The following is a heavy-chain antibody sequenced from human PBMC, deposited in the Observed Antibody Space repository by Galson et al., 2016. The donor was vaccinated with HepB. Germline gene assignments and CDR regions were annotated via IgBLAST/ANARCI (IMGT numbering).Heavy chain of an antibody. CDR2: IKSQNDGETT. CDR3: PPYFGEGSYFNGHLHS. V-gene: IGHV3-15*01. D-gene: IGHD3-10*01. CDR1: GFTFNKAW. J-gene: IGHJ4*02. Sequence: SLRLSCAASGFTFNKAWMSWVRQAPGKGLEWVGRIKSQNDGETTVYAAPVNGRFAISRDDSKNTLYLQMNSLKLEDTYVYSCPPYFGEGSYFNGHLHSWGQGTLVTVSS.